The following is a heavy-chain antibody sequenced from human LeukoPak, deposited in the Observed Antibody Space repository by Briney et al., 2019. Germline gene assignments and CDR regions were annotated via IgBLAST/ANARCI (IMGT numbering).Heavy chain of an antibody. J-gene: IGHJ4*02. D-gene: IGHD2-15*01. CDR1: GGSFSGYY. CDR2: VYYSGST. V-gene: IGHV4-59*01. Sequence: SETLSLTCAVYGGSFSGYYWSWIRQPPGKGLEWIGYVYYSGSTNYNPSFKSRITISVDTSRNQFSLQLSSVTAADTAVYYCARIHRYCSGGACCVLDNWGQGTLVAVSS. CDR3: ARIHRYCSGGACCVLDN.